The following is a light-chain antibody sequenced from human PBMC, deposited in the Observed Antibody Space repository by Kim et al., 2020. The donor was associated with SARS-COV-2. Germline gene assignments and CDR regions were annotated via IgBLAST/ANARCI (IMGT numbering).Light chain of an antibody. CDR1: KLGDKY. Sequence: VSPGQTASITCSGDKLGDKYACWYQQKPGQSPVLVIYQDSKRPSGIPERFSGSNSGNTATLTISGTRAMDEADYYCQAWDSSTYVFGTGTKVTVL. J-gene: IGLJ1*01. CDR2: QDS. CDR3: QAWDSSTYV. V-gene: IGLV3-1*01.